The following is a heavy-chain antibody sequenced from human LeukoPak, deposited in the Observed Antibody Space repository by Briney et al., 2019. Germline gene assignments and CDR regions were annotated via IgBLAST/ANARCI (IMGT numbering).Heavy chain of an antibody. Sequence: PSETLSLTCTVSGGPFSSSSYYWGWVRQSPETGRECLGTIYYAGDTYYNPSLESRLTISVDTSKNHFSLKLRSVTAADTAVYYCARATITMAVGVPADAFDIWGQGTMVTVSS. CDR2: IYYAGDT. V-gene: IGHV4-39*02. CDR3: ARATITMAVGVPADAFDI. D-gene: IGHD3-22*01. CDR1: GGPFSSSSYY. J-gene: IGHJ3*02.